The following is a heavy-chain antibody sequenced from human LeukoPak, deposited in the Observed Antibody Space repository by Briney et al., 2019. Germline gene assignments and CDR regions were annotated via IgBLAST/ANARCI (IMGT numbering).Heavy chain of an antibody. D-gene: IGHD5-18*01. J-gene: IGHJ6*03. V-gene: IGHV4-39*07. CDR2: IYYSGST. Sequence: SETLSLTCTVSGGSISSSSYYWGWIRQPPGKGLEWIGSIYYSGSTYYNPSLKSRVTISVDTSKNQFSLKLSSVTAADTAVYYCARGGYSYGYYYYYYMDVWGKGTTVTVSS. CDR1: GGSISSSSYY. CDR3: ARGGYSYGYYYYYYMDV.